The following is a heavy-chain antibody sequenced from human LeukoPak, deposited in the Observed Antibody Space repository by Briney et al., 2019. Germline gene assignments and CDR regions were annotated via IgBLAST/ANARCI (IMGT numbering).Heavy chain of an antibody. CDR2: ISGSGGST. D-gene: IGHD2-15*01. J-gene: IGHJ5*02. CDR3: AKNNVVVVVAATPYWFDP. Sequence: GGSLRLSCAASGFTFSSYAMSWVRQAPGKGLEWVSAISGSGGSTYYADSVKGRFTISRDNSKNTLYLQMNSLRAEDTAVYYCAKNNVVVVVAATPYWFDPWGQGTLVTVSS. V-gene: IGHV3-23*01. CDR1: GFTFSSYA.